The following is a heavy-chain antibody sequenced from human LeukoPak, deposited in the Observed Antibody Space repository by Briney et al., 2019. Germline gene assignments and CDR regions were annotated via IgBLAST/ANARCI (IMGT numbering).Heavy chain of an antibody. CDR2: INPNSGGT. CDR3: ARGAGSSGYYIHDY. CDR1: GYTFTGYY. J-gene: IGHJ4*02. D-gene: IGHD3-22*01. V-gene: IGHV1-2*02. Sequence: ASVKVSCKASGYTFTGYYMHWVRQAPGQGLEWMGWINPNSGGTNYAQKFQGRVTMTRDTPISTAYMELSRLRSDDTAVYYCARGAGSSGYYIHDYWGQGTLVTVSS.